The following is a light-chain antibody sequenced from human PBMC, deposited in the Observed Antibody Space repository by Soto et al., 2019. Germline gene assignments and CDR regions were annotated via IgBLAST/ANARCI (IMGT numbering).Light chain of an antibody. Sequence: DIQMTQSPSSVSASIGDRVTISCRASQDITTWLAWFQQKPGKAPKLLISGASTLQSGVSSRFSGSGSGTDFTLTISSLQPEDFATYFCQQANSFPITFGQGTRLEIK. CDR1: QDITTW. CDR2: GAS. V-gene: IGKV1-12*01. CDR3: QQANSFPIT. J-gene: IGKJ5*01.